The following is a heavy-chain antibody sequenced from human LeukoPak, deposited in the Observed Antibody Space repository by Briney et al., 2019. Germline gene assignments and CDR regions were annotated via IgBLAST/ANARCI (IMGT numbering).Heavy chain of an antibody. CDR2: IYYSGST. D-gene: IGHD6-13*01. V-gene: IGHV4-59*08. CDR1: GGSISSYY. CDR3: ARTQYSSSWYRGGDYFDY. Sequence: PSETLSLTCTVSGGSISSYYWSWIRQPPGKGLEWLGYIYYSGSTNYNPSLKSRVTISVDTSKNQFSLKLSSVTAADTAVYYCARTQYSSSWYRGGDYFDYWGQGTLVTVSS. J-gene: IGHJ4*02.